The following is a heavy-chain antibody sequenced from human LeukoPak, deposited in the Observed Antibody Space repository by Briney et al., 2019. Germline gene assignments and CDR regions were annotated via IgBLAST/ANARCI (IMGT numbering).Heavy chain of an antibody. Sequence: ASVKVSCKASGGTFSSYAISWVRQAPGRGLEWMGRIIPIFGTANYAQKFQGRVSPTTDASTSTAYMEMSSLRSEDTAVYYCARELQLWLQKWGQGTLVTVSS. CDR1: GGTFSSYA. CDR2: IIPIFGTA. CDR3: ARELQLWLQK. D-gene: IGHD5-18*01. V-gene: IGHV1-69*05. J-gene: IGHJ4*02.